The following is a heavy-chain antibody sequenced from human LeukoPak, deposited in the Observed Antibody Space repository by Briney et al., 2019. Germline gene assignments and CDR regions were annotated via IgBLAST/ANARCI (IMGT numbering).Heavy chain of an antibody. CDR2: LNPSGGSS. CDR3: ASVYRHGMDV. D-gene: IGHD4-11*01. Sequence: ASVKVSCKASGYTVTSYYMHWVRQAPGQGLEWMAILNPSGGSSNYAQKFQGRATLTRATSTGTVYMELSSLRSEDTAVYYCASVYRHGMDVWGQGTTVIVSS. CDR1: GYTVTSYY. J-gene: IGHJ6*02. V-gene: IGHV1-46*01.